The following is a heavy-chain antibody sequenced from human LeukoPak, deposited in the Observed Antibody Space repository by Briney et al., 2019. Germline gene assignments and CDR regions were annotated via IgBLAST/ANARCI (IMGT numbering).Heavy chain of an antibody. CDR1: GYTFTSYD. V-gene: IGHV1-8*01. J-gene: IGHJ5*02. CDR2: MNPNSGNT. D-gene: IGHD1-7*01. CDR3: ARGCPYNWNSKGPSRWFDP. Sequence: ASVKVSCKASGYTFTSYDINWVRQATGQGLEWMGWMNPNSGNTGYAQKFQGRVTMTRNTSISTAYMELSSLRSEDTAVYYCARGCPYNWNSKGPSRWFDPWGQGTLVTVSS.